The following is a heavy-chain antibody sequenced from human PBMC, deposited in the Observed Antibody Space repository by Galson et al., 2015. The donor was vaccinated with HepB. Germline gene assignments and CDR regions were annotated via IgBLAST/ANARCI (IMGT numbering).Heavy chain of an antibody. CDR3: GIPGIAAAGPQGDY. CDR2: IHPNSGGT. CDR1: GYTFTGYY. D-gene: IGHD6-13*01. Sequence: SVKVSCKASGYTFTGYYMHWVRQAPGQGLEWMGWIHPNSGGTNYAQKFQGRVTMTRDTSISTAFMELNSLRSDDTAVYYCGIPGIAAAGPQGDYWGQGTLVTVSS. J-gene: IGHJ4*02. V-gene: IGHV1-2*02.